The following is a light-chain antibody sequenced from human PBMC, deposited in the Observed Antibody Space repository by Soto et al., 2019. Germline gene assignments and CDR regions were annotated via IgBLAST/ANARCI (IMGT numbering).Light chain of an antibody. J-gene: IGKJ1*01. CDR1: QSISRR. CDR2: DAS. V-gene: IGKV1-5*01. Sequence: DIQMTQSPSTLSASVGEKVTITCRASQSISRRLAWYQQKPGKAPNLLMYDASTLYRGVPSRFSGSGFGTEFTLTINSLQPEDSATYCCQYYVISSTFGQGTKVEIK. CDR3: QYYVISST.